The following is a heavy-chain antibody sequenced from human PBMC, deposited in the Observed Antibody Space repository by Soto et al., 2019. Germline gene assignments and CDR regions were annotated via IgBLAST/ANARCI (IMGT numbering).Heavy chain of an antibody. V-gene: IGHV1-8*01. J-gene: IGHJ4*02. CDR2: MNPNSGNT. D-gene: IGHD3-16*02. CDR1: GYTFTSYD. CDR3: ARVMSERYYDYIWGSYPADY. Sequence: ASVKVSCKASGYTFTSYDINWVRQATGQGLEWMGWMNPNSGNTGYAQKFQGRVTMTRNTSISTAYMELSSLRSEDTAVYYCARVMSERYYDYIWGSYPADYWGQGTLVTV.